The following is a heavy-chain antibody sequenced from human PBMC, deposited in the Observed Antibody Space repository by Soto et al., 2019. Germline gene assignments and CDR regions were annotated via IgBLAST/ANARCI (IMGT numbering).Heavy chain of an antibody. CDR3: ATYRGYCSSGTCFDY. CDR1: GFTFTNYG. J-gene: IGHJ4*02. Sequence: GGSLRLSCAASGFTFTNYGMQWVRQAPGKGLEWVALKWYDGSNEYYSDSVKGRFTISRDNSKNTLYLQMNSLRAEDTAVYYCATYRGYCSSGTCFDYWGQGTLVTVSS. V-gene: IGHV3-33*01. CDR2: KWYDGSNE. D-gene: IGHD2-15*01.